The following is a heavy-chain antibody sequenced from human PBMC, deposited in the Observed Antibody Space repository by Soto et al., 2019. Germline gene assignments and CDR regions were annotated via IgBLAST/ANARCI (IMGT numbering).Heavy chain of an antibody. CDR2: ISASGATT. Sequence: EVQLLESGGTSVQSGGSLTLSCAASGFRLATSAMSWVRQAPGKGLEWVSTISASGATTLYADSVKGRFTVHRDDSRNTMSLEMNGRRDDASALYFCAKTAAEVAVDLYPRWFDSCGHGTLVTVSS. V-gene: IGHV3-23*01. D-gene: IGHD6-25*01. CDR1: GFRLATSA. J-gene: IGHJ5*01. CDR3: AKTAAEVAVDLYPRWFDS.